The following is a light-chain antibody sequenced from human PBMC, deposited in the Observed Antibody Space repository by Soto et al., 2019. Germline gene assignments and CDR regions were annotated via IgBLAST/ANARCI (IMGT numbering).Light chain of an antibody. J-gene: IGKJ1*01. CDR3: QQTYSTPPT. CDR1: QNIRDL. Sequence: DIQMTQSASSLSASLGDRVSIPCRASQNIRDLLNWYQQKPGKAPELLIFSASSLQSGVPSRFSGSGSGTDFTLTIGSLQREDFATYFCQQTYSTPPTFGQGTRVEI. V-gene: IGKV1-39*01. CDR2: SAS.